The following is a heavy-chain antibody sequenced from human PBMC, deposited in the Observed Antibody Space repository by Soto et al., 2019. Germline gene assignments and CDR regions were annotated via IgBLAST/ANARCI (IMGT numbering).Heavy chain of an antibody. D-gene: IGHD4-4*01. CDR2: IRSKAYGGTT. CDR1: GFTFGDYA. Sequence: GGSLRLSCTASGFTFGDYAMSWFRQAPGKGLEWVGFIRSKAYGGTTEYAASVKGRFTISRDDSKSIAYLQMNSLKTEDTAVYYCTRAVTTVTTSWYYGMDVWGQGTTVTVSS. J-gene: IGHJ6*02. V-gene: IGHV3-49*03. CDR3: TRAVTTVTTSWYYGMDV.